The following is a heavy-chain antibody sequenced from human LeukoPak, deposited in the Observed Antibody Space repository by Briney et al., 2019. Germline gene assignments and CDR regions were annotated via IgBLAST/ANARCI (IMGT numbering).Heavy chain of an antibody. D-gene: IGHD2-15*01. Sequence: GGSLRLSCAASGFTFSSYAMSWVRQAPGKGLEWVSAISGSGGNTYYADSVKGRFTISRDNSKNTLYLQMNSLRAEDTAVYYCAKDIVVVVAATGTFDYWGQGTLVTVSS. CDR2: ISGSGGNT. CDR1: GFTFSSYA. V-gene: IGHV3-23*01. J-gene: IGHJ4*02. CDR3: AKDIVVVVAATGTFDY.